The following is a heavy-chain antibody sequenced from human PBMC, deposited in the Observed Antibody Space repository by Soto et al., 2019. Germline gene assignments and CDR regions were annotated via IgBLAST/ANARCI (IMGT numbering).Heavy chain of an antibody. CDR2: VIPMFPKA. CDR3: ARCHSDSSGPGYLDS. V-gene: IGHV1-69*06. CDR1: GGTFISDA. J-gene: IGHJ4*02. D-gene: IGHD3-22*01. Sequence: QVRLVQSEAEVKKAGSSVKVSCKVSGGTFISDAVTWVRQAPGQGLEWMGGVIPMFPKANYAQKFQGRATISAEKATSTVYMELHSLKSEDTAVYYCARCHSDSSGPGYLDSWGQGTLVTV.